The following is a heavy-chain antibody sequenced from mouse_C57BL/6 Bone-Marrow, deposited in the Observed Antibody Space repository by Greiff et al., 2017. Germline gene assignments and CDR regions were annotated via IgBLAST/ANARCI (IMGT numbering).Heavy chain of an antibody. CDR1: GYTFTSYW. D-gene: IGHD1-1*01. Sequence: QVQLQQPGAELVKPGASVKLSCKASGYTFTSYWMHWVKQRPGQGLEWIGMIHPTSGSTNYNEKFKSKATLTVDKSSSTAYMQLSSLTSEDSAVXYWARGRGSSSRYFDVWGTGTTVTVSS. V-gene: IGHV1-64*01. J-gene: IGHJ1*03. CDR3: ARGRGSSSRYFDV. CDR2: IHPTSGST.